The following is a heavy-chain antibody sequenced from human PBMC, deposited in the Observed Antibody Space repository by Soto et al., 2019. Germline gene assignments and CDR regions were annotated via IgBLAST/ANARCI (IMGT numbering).Heavy chain of an antibody. CDR2: INPHGGST. Sequence: GASVKVSCKAPRDTFTSYYINWVLQAPGQGLDWMGVINPHGGSTAYAQKFKGRVTLTRDTSASTVYMEVSSLTSEDTAMYYCARSSGGNFGIIIEGTNWFAPWGQGTLVTVSS. D-gene: IGHD1-26*01. CDR1: RDTFTSYY. V-gene: IGHV1-46*01. J-gene: IGHJ5*02. CDR3: ARSSGGNFGIIIEGTNWFAP.